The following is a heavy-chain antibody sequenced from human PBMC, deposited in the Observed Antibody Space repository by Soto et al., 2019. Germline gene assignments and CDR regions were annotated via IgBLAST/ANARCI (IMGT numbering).Heavy chain of an antibody. V-gene: IGHV4-59*01. CDR2: IYYSGST. Sequence: SETLSLTCTVSGVSISSYYWSWIRQPPGKGLEWIGYIYYSGSTNYNPSLKSRVTISVDTSKNQFSLKLSSVTAEDTAVYYCARNADIVVVPAAIPYYFDYWGQGTLVTVSS. D-gene: IGHD2-2*01. CDR3: ARNADIVVVPAAIPYYFDY. CDR1: GVSISSYY. J-gene: IGHJ4*02.